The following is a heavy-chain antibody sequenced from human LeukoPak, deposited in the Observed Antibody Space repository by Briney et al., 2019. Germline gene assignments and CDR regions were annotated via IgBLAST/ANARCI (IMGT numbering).Heavy chain of an antibody. CDR2: ISGSGGST. Sequence: GGSLRLSCAASGFTFSSYAMSWVREAPGKGLEWVSAISGSGGSTYYADSVKGRFTISRDNSKNTLYLQMNSLRAEDTAVYYCAKGDDILTGYYEYWGQGTLVTVSS. D-gene: IGHD3-9*01. CDR3: AKGDDILTGYYEY. CDR1: GFTFSSYA. V-gene: IGHV3-23*01. J-gene: IGHJ4*02.